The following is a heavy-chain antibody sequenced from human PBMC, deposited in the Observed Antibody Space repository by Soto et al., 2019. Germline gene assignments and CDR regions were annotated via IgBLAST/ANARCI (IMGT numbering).Heavy chain of an antibody. V-gene: IGHV3-9*01. J-gene: IGHJ4*02. CDR3: AKAHGSGSSYFDY. Sequence: GGSLSLSCAASGFTFDDYAMHWVRQAPGKGLEGVSGISWNSGSIGYADSVKGRFTISRDNAKNSLYLQMNSLRAEDTALYYCAKAHGSGSSYFDYWGQGTLVTVSS. CDR2: ISWNSGSI. CDR1: GFTFDDYA. D-gene: IGHD3-10*01.